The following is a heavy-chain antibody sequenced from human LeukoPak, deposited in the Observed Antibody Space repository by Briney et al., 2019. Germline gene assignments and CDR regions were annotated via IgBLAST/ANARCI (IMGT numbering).Heavy chain of an antibody. CDR3: AKDSYGGNSVGYYGMDV. Sequence: PGGSLRLSCAASGFTFDDYAMHWVRQAPGKGLEWVSGISWNSGSIGYADSVKGRFTISRDNAKNSLYLQMNSLRAEDTALHYCAKDSYGGNSVGYYGMDVWGQGTTVTVSS. V-gene: IGHV3-9*01. J-gene: IGHJ6*02. D-gene: IGHD4-23*01. CDR1: GFTFDDYA. CDR2: ISWNSGSI.